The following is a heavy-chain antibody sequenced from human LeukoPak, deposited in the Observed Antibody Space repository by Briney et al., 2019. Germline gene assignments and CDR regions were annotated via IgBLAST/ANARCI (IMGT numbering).Heavy chain of an antibody. CDR1: GFTFSSYS. V-gene: IGHV3-48*01. CDR2: ISSSSSTI. Sequence: GGSLRLSCAASGFTFSSYSMNWVRQAPGKGLEWVSYISSSSSTIYYADSVKGRFTISRDNGKNSLYLQMNSLRAEDTAVYYCARDESTHDAFDIWGQGTMVTVSS. J-gene: IGHJ3*02. CDR3: ARDESTHDAFDI.